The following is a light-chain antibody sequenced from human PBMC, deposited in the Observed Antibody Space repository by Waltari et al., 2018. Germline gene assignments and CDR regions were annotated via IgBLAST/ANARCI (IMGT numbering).Light chain of an antibody. Sequence: QSALTQPASVSGSPGQSITISCTGTSSDVGGYNYVSWYQQHPDKAPKLLIYDVTKRPSGVSNRFSGSKSGNTASLTISGLQAEDEADYYCSSYTSSSTWVFGGGTNLTVL. V-gene: IGLV2-14*01. CDR1: SSDVGGYNY. CDR3: SSYTSSSTWV. J-gene: IGLJ3*02. CDR2: DVT.